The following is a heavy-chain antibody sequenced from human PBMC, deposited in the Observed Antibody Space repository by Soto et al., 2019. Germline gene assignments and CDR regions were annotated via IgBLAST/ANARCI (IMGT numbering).Heavy chain of an antibody. CDR2: IYRSGNA. V-gene: IGHV4-31*03. CDR3: ARKNDFSSGSFYPTSLDV. Sequence: PSETLSLTCTVSGDSISTGGFYWSWIRQRPGKGLEWMGYIYRSGNAYYNPSLETRLTISVDTSKNQFSLKVSSVTAADTAVYYCARKNDFSSGSFYPTSLDVRGQGPTVTLS. D-gene: IGHD3-3*01. J-gene: IGHJ6*02. CDR1: GDSISTGGFY.